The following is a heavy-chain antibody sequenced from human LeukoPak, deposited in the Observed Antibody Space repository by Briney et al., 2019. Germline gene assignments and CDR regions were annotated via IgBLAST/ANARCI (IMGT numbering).Heavy chain of an antibody. CDR2: ISWNSGRR. J-gene: IGHJ4*02. Sequence: GGSLRLSCVGSGFTFDDYAMHWVRQAPGKGLEWVSGISWNSGRRGYADSVKGRFTISRDNAKTSLYLQMNSLRAEDMALYYCAKGPDYDILTPINYWGQGTLVTVSS. CDR1: GFTFDDYA. D-gene: IGHD3-9*01. CDR3: AKGPDYDILTPINY. V-gene: IGHV3-9*03.